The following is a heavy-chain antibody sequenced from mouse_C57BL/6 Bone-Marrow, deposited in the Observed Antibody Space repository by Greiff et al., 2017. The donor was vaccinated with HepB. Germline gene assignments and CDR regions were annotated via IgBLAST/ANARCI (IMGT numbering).Heavy chain of an antibody. CDR2: INPSTGGT. D-gene: IGHD3-2*02. Sequence: EVQLQQSGPELVKPGASVKISCKASGYSFTGYYMNWVKQSTEKSLEWIGEINPSTGGTTYNQKFKAKATLTVDKSSSTAYMQLKSLTSEDSAVYYCASSGFYAMDYWGQGTSVTVSS. J-gene: IGHJ4*01. CDR1: GYSFTGYY. CDR3: ASSGFYAMDY. V-gene: IGHV1-42*01.